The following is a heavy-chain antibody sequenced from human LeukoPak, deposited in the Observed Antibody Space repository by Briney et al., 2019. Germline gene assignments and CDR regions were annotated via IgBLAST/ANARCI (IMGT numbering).Heavy chain of an antibody. V-gene: IGHV4-39*07. D-gene: IGHD5-18*01. CDR3: VREARGYTYGPYFDY. Sequence: SETLSLTCAVSGGSISSSSYYWGWIRQPPGKGLEWIGSIYYSGSTYYNPSLKSRVTISVDTSKNQFSLKLSSVTAADTAVYYCVREARGYTYGPYFDYWGQGTLVTVSS. CDR1: GGSISSSSYY. CDR2: IYYSGST. J-gene: IGHJ4*02.